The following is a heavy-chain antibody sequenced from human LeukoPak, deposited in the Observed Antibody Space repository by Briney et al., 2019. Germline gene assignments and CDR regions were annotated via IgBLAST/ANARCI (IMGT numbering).Heavy chain of an antibody. D-gene: IGHD3-10*01. J-gene: IGHJ5*02. V-gene: IGHV1-8*01. CDR3: AALGMVRGVIKNWFDP. CDR2: MNPNSGNT. Sequence: ASVKVSCKASGYTFTSYDINWVRQATGQGLEWMGWMNPNSGNTGYAQKFQGRVTMTRNTSISTAYMELSSLRSEDTAVYYCAALGMVRGVIKNWFDPWGQGTLVTVSS. CDR1: GYTFTSYD.